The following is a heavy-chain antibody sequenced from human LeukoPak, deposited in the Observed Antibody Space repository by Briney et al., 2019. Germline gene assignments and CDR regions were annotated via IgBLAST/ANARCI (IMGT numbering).Heavy chain of an antibody. D-gene: IGHD1-26*01. CDR2: ISGSGGTT. Sequence: PGGSLRLSCAASGFTFSSYAMTWVRQAPGKGLEWVSGISGSGGTTYYADSVKGRFTISRDNSKNTLYPQMNSLRAEDTAVYYCASGRDSDSGGSDYWGQGTLVTVSS. CDR3: ASGRDSDSGGSDY. J-gene: IGHJ4*02. V-gene: IGHV3-23*01. CDR1: GFTFSSYA.